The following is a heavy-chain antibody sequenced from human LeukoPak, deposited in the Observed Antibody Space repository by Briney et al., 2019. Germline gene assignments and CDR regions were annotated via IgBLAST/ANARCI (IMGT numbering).Heavy chain of an antibody. CDR1: GYTCTGYY. D-gene: IGHD3-22*01. CDR2: INPNSGGT. CDR3: ASLYYDSSGSFDY. V-gene: IGHV1-2*02. J-gene: IGHJ4*02. Sequence: ASVKVSCKASGYTCTGYYMHWVRQAPGQGLEWMGWINPNSGGTNYAQKFQGRVTMTRDTSISTAYMELSRLRSDDTAVYYCASLYYDSSGSFDYWGQGTLVTVSS.